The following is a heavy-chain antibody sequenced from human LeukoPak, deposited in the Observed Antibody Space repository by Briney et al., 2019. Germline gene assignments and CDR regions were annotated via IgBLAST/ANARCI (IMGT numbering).Heavy chain of an antibody. CDR3: ARDPSSMVYSMGWFDP. D-gene: IGHD2-8*01. Sequence: GASVKVSCKASGCTFTSYAISWVRQAPGQGLEWMGWISAYNGNTNYAQKFQGRVTMTTDTSTSTAYMELRSLRSDDTAVYFCARDPSSMVYSMGWFDPWGQGTLVTVSS. V-gene: IGHV1-18*01. J-gene: IGHJ5*02. CDR2: ISAYNGNT. CDR1: GCTFTSYA.